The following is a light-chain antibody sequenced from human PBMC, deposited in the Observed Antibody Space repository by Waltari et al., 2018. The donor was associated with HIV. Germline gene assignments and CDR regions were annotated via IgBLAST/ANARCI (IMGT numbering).Light chain of an antibody. CDR2: GAS. V-gene: IGKV3-20*01. CDR1: QSVSSSY. J-gene: IGKJ2*01. Sequence: EIVLTQSPGTLSLSPGERATLSCRASQSVSSSYLDWYQQKPGQAPRRLIYGASSRATGIPDRFSGSGSGTDFTLTISRLEPEDFAVYYCQQYGSSPRYTFGQGTKLEIK. CDR3: QQYGSSPRYT.